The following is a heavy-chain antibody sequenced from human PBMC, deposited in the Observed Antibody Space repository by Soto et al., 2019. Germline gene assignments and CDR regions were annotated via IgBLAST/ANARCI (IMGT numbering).Heavy chain of an antibody. Sequence: EVQLVESGGGLVKPGGSLRLSCAASGFTFSSYSMNWVRQAPGKGLEWVSSISSSSSYIYYADSVKGRFTISRDNAKNSLYLQINSLRGEDTAVYYCARDLFASPELYYYGMDVWGQGTTVTVSS. V-gene: IGHV3-21*01. D-gene: IGHD1-7*01. CDR1: GFTFSSYS. J-gene: IGHJ6*02. CDR3: ARDLFASPELYYYGMDV. CDR2: ISSSSSYI.